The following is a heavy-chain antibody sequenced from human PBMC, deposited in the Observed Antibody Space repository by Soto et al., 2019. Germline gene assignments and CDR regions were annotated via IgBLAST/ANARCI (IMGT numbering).Heavy chain of an antibody. V-gene: IGHV3-15*07. D-gene: IGHD6-19*01. J-gene: IGHJ4*02. CDR2: IKSKTDGGTT. Sequence: EVQLVESGGGLVKPGGSLRFSCAASGFTFSNVWMNWVRQAPGKGLEWVGRIKSKTDGGTTDYAAPVKGRITISRDDSKNTLYLQMSSLKTEDTAVYYCTPLALKYSSGWYEFSDWGQGTLVTVSS. CDR1: GFTFSNVW. CDR3: TPLALKYSSGWYEFSD.